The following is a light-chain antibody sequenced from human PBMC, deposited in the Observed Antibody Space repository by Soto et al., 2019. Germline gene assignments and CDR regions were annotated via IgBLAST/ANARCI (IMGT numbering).Light chain of an antibody. J-gene: IGKJ1*01. V-gene: IGKV1-5*01. CDR2: DAS. CDR3: QQYETFSGT. Sequence: DIQMTQSPSTLSASVGDTVTVTCRXSQSXXXXXXXXXXXXXXXXXXXIYDASALPRGVPSRFSGSGSGTKFTLTIASLQPDDFATYYCQQYETFSGTFGPGTKVDIK. CDR1: QSXXXX.